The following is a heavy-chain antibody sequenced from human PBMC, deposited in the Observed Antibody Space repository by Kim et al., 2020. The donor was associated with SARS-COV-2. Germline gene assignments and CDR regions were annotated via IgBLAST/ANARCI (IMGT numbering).Heavy chain of an antibody. CDR2: IKQDGREK. J-gene: IGHJ2*01. CDR3: ARGWDYYGSGSSPFDL. V-gene: IGHV3-7*01. Sequence: GGSLRLSCEASGFTFSSYWMSWVRQAPGKGLEWVANIKQDGREKYYVDSVKGRFTISRDNAKNSLYLQMNSLRAEDTAVYYWARGWDYYGSGSSPFDLWGPGTLVTVS. CDR1: GFTFSSYW. D-gene: IGHD3-10*01.